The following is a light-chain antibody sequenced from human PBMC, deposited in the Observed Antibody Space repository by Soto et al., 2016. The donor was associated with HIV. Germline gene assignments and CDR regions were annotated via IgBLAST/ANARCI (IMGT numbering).Light chain of an antibody. V-gene: IGLV3-21*03. CDR1: NIGTKS. Sequence: SYELTQPPSVSVAPGKTARITCGGNNIGTKSVHWYQQRPGQAPVLVVYDDRDRPSGIPERFSGSNSGNTATLTISRVEAGDEADFYXQVWDSSSDHPGVFGTGTKVTVL. CDR2: DDR. J-gene: IGLJ1*01. CDR3: QVWDSSSDHPGV.